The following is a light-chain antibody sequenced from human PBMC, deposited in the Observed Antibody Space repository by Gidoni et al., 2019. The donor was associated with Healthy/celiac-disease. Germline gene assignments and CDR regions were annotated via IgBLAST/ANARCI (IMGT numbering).Light chain of an antibody. J-gene: IGLJ2*01. Sequence: QSVLTQPPSVSAPPGQKVTIPCSGSSSNIGNNYVSWYQQLPGTAPKLLIYENNKRPSGIPDRFSGSKSGTSATRGITGLQTGDEADYYCGTWDSSLSVVFGGGTKLTVL. CDR1: SSNIGNNY. V-gene: IGLV1-51*02. CDR3: GTWDSSLSVV. CDR2: ENN.